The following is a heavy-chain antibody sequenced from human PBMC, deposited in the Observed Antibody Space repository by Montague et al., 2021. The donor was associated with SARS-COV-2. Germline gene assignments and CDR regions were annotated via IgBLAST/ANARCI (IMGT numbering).Heavy chain of an antibody. CDR1: GGSISSYY. J-gene: IGHJ3*02. CDR2: IYTSGGT. V-gene: IGHV4-4*07. CDR3: ARDPAYCSSTSCYDDAFGI. Sequence: SETLSLTCTVSGGSISSYYWSWIRQPAGKGLEWIGRIYTSGGTNYNPSLKSRVTMSVDTSKNQFSLKLSSVTAADTAVYYCARDPAYCSSTSCYDDAFGIWGQGIMVTVSS. D-gene: IGHD2-2*01.